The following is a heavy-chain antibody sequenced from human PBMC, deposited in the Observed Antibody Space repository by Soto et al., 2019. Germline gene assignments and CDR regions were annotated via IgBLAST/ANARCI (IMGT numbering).Heavy chain of an antibody. Sequence: SETLSLTCAVYGGSFSGYYWSWIRQPPGKGLEWIGEINHRGSTNYNPSLKIRVTISVDPSKNQFSLKLSSEPAADTAVYYSARVGSSSYAFDIWGQGTMVTVSS. CDR1: GGSFSGYY. V-gene: IGHV4-34*01. D-gene: IGHD6-6*01. J-gene: IGHJ3*02. CDR2: INHRGST. CDR3: ARVGSSSYAFDI.